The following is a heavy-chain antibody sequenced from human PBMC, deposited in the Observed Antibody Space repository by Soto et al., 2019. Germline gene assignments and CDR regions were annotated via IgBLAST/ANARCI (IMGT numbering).Heavy chain of an antibody. Sequence: EVQLLESGGGLVQPGGSLRLSCAASGFTFSSYAMSWVRQAPGKGLEWVSAISGSGGSTYYADSVKGRFTISRDNSKNTLYLQMNSLRAEDTAVYYCAIPAGKAKQQLVPHFDYWGQGTLVTVSS. CDR1: GFTFSSYA. D-gene: IGHD6-13*01. CDR3: AIPAGKAKQQLVPHFDY. CDR2: ISGSGGST. J-gene: IGHJ4*02. V-gene: IGHV3-23*01.